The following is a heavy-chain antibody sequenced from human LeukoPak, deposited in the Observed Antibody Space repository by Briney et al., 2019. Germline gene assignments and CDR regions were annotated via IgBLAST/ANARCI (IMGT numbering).Heavy chain of an antibody. D-gene: IGHD6-13*01. CDR1: GGSISSYY. CDR2: IYYSGST. J-gene: IGHJ6*02. Sequence: PSETLSLTCTVSGGSISSYYWSWIRQPPGKGLEWIGYIYYSGSTNYNPSLKSRVTISVDTSKNQSSLKLSSVTAADTAVYYCARQSSPYYYYGMDVWGQGTTVTVSS. CDR3: ARQSSPYYYYGMDV. V-gene: IGHV4-59*01.